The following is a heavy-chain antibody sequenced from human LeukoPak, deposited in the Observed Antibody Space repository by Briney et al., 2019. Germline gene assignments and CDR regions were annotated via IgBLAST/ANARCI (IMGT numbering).Heavy chain of an antibody. CDR3: ATYRQVLLPFES. V-gene: IGHV3-23*01. CDR1: GFTFSSYG. CDR2: ISGSGGST. D-gene: IGHD2-8*02. Sequence: PGGSLRLSCAASGFTFSSYGMSRVRQAPGKGLEWVSAISGSGGSTYYADSVKGRFTISRDNSKNTLYLQMNSLRAEDTAIYYCATYRQVLLPFESWGQGTLVTVSS. J-gene: IGHJ4*02.